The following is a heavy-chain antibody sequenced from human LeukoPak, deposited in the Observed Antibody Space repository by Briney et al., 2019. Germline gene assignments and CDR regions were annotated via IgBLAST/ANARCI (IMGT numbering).Heavy chain of an antibody. CDR1: GGSISSSSYY. J-gene: IGHJ6*02. V-gene: IGHV4-39*07. CDR2: IYYSGST. D-gene: IGHD3-3*01. Sequence: SSETLSLTCTVSGGSISSSSYYWGWIRQPPGKGLEWIGSIYYSGSTYYNPSLKSRVTISVDTSKNQFSLKLSSVTAADTAVYYCARDQGYDFWSPRDYYYGMDVWGQGTTVTVSS. CDR3: ARDQGYDFWSPRDYYYGMDV.